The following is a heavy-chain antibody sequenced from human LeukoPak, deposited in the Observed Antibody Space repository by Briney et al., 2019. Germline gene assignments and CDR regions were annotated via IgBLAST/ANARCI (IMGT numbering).Heavy chain of an antibody. J-gene: IGHJ5*02. CDR1: GGSISSYY. V-gene: IGHV4-59*01. CDR3: ASGYCSSTSCSHYNWFDP. D-gene: IGHD2-2*01. CDR2: IYYSGST. Sequence: PSETLSLTCTVSGGSISSYYWSWIRQPPGKGLEWMGYIYYSGSTNYNPSLKSRVTISVDTSKNQFSLKLSSVTAADTAVYYCASGYCSSTSCSHYNWFDPWGQGTLVTVSS.